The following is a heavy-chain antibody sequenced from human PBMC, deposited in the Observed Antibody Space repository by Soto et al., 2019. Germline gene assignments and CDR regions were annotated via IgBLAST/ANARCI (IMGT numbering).Heavy chain of an antibody. Sequence: QVQLVESGAEVKKPGSSVKVSCKASGGTFSSCAISWVRQAPGQGLEWMGGIIPISGTANYAQKFQGRVTITADESTSTAYMELSSLRSEDTAVYYCARSQGSSTSLEIYYYYYYGMDVCGQGTTVTVSS. V-gene: IGHV1-69*01. J-gene: IGHJ6*02. CDR2: IIPISGTA. D-gene: IGHD2-2*01. CDR3: ARSQGSSTSLEIYYYYYYGMDV. CDR1: GGTFSSCA.